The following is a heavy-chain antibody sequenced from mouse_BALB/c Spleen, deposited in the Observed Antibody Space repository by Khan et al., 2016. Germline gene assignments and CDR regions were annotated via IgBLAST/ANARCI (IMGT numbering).Heavy chain of an antibody. Sequence: QMQLEESGPGLVAPSQSLSITCTVSGFSLTGYGVNWVRQPPGKGLEWLGKIWGDGRTDYNSALESRVSISKDNSKSQVFLKMNSLQTDDTANYYCSSDYDGFAYWGQGTLVIVSA. J-gene: IGHJ3*01. CDR1: GFSLTGYG. CDR2: IWGDGRT. D-gene: IGHD2-12*01. V-gene: IGHV2-6-7*01. CDR3: SSDYDGFAY.